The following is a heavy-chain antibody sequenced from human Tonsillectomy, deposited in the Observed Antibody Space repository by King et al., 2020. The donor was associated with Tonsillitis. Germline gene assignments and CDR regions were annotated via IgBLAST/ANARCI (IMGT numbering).Heavy chain of an antibody. V-gene: IGHV3-48*03. CDR3: AGGGEYRIEARRYFDL. CDR2: IISSGSTI. Sequence: DVQLVESGGGLVQPGGSLRLSCAASGFTFSSYEMNWVRQAPGKGLEWVSYIISSGSTIYYADSVKGRFSLSRDNATNSLHLQMNSLRAEDTAVYYCAGGGEYRIEARRYFDLWGRGTLVTVSS. D-gene: IGHD2/OR15-2a*01. J-gene: IGHJ2*01. CDR1: GFTFSSYE.